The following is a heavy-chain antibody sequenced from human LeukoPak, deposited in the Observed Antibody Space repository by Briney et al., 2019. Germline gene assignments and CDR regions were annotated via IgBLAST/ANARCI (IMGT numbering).Heavy chain of an antibody. CDR1: GYSISSGYY. CDR2: IYHSGST. J-gene: IGHJ4*02. D-gene: IGHD2-2*03. V-gene: IGHV4-38-2*01. Sequence: PSETLSLTCAVSGYSISSGYYWGWIRQPPGKGLEWIGSIYHSGSTYYNPSLKSRVTISVDTSKNQFSLKLSSVAAADTPVYDCASGYCSSTSCPTNWGQGTLVTLSS. CDR3: ASGYCSSTSCPTN.